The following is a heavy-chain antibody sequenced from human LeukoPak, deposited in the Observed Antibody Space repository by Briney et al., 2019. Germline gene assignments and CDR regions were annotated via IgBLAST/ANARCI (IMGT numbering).Heavy chain of an antibody. Sequence: PSETLSLTCTVSGGSISSYYWSWIRQPPGKGLEWIGYIYYSGSTNYNPSLKSRVTISVDTSKNQFSLKLSSVTAADTAVYYCARHGRSIAAAGTRWFDPWGQGTLVTVSS. CDR2: IYYSGST. J-gene: IGHJ5*02. CDR1: GGSISSYY. V-gene: IGHV4-59*08. CDR3: ARHGRSIAAAGTRWFDP. D-gene: IGHD6-13*01.